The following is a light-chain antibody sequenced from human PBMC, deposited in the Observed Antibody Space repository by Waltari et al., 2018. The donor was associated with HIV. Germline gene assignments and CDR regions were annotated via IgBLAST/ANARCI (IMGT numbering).Light chain of an antibody. CDR1: SSDVGGYNY. Sequence: QSALTQPRSVSGSPGQSVTISCTGTSSDVGGYNYVSWYQQHPGKAPNIVIYDVSKRPSGVPVRFSGSKSANTASLTISGLQAEDEADYYCCSYAGSYTYVFGTGTKVTVL. V-gene: IGLV2-11*01. CDR3: CSYAGSYTYV. J-gene: IGLJ1*01. CDR2: DVS.